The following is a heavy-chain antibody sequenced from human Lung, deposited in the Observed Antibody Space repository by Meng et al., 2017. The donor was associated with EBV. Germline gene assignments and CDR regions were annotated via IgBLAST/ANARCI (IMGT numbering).Heavy chain of an antibody. J-gene: IGHJ4*02. Sequence: EVQLVESGGGRVKPGGSLRLSCAASVLTFSSHSMNWVRQAPGTGLEWVSSISSSSVYIYYADSVKGRFTISRDNAKNSLYLQMNSLRAEDTAVYYCTRGSDCSGGSCYKWGDDYWGPGTLVTVSS. CDR2: ISSSSVYI. CDR3: TRGSDCSGGSCYKWGDDY. CDR1: VLTFSSHS. D-gene: IGHD2-15*01. V-gene: IGHV3-21*01.